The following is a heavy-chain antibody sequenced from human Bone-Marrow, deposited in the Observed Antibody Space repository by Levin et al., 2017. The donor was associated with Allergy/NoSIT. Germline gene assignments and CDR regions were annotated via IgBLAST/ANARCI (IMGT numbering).Heavy chain of an antibody. CDR1: GVSITSGNYY. V-gene: IGHV4-61*09. J-gene: IGHJ6*03. Sequence: SETLSLTCTVSGVSITSGNYYWSWIRQPAGKGLEWIGHIYTSGNTNYNPSLKSRVTIPVDTSKNQFSLKLRSVTAAETAVYYCARVLQYYYYYMDVWGKGTTVTVSS. CDR3: ARVLQYYYYYMDV. D-gene: IGHD5-24*01. CDR2: IYTSGNT.